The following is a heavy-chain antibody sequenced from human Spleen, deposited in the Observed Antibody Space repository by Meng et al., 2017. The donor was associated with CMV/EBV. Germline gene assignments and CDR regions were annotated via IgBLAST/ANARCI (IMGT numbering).Heavy chain of an antibody. CDR3: ARGSRYCSSTSCYNWFDP. D-gene: IGHD2-2*01. Sequence: SETLSLTCTVSGGSISSSSYYWSWIRQPPGKGLEWIGEINHSGSTNYNPSLKSRVTISVDTSKNQFSLKLSSVTAADTAVYYCARGSRYCSSTSCYNWFDPWGQGTLVTVSS. J-gene: IGHJ5*02. V-gene: IGHV4-39*07. CDR1: GGSISSSSYY. CDR2: INHSGST.